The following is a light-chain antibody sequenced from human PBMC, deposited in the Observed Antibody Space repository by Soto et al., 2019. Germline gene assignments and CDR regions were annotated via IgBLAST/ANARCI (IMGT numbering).Light chain of an antibody. CDR2: DVS. Sequence: QSVLTQPASVSGSPGHSITISFTGTTSDVGGYNYVSWYQQHPGKAPKLLIYDVSSRPSGLSNRFSGSKSGNTAALSISGLQAEDEADYYCASYTNSITYVFGSGTKLTVL. CDR3: ASYTNSITYV. J-gene: IGLJ1*01. CDR1: TSDVGGYNY. V-gene: IGLV2-14*03.